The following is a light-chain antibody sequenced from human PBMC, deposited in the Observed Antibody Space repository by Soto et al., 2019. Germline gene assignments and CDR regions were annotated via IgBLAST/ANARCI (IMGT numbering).Light chain of an antibody. V-gene: IGLV2-14*01. Sequence: QSVLTQSASVSGSPGQSITISCTGTSSDVGGYNYVSWYQQHPGKAPKLIIYDVSNRPSGVSTRFSGSKSGNTASLTISALQAEDEADYSCSSYTSTNSWVFGGGTKLTVL. CDR1: SSDVGGYNY. J-gene: IGLJ3*02. CDR3: SSYTSTNSWV. CDR2: DVS.